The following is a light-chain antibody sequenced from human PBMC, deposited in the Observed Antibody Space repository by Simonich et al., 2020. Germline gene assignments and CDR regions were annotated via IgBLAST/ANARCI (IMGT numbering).Light chain of an antibody. J-gene: IGKJ1*01. CDR1: QSISSW. CDR3: QQYNSYST. Sequence: DIQMTPSPSTLSASVEDRVTITCRASQSISSWLAWYQQKPGKAPKLLIYKASSLESGVPSRFSGSGSGTEFTLTISSLQPDDFATYYCQQYNSYSTFGQGTKVEIK. CDR2: KAS. V-gene: IGKV1-5*03.